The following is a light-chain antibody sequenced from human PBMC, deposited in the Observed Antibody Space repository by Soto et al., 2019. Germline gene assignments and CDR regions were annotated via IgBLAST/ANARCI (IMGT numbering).Light chain of an antibody. V-gene: IGKV3-20*01. CDR1: QSVSSSF. CDR2: GAS. CDR3: QQYDSSLT. J-gene: IGKJ1*01. Sequence: DIVLTQSPASLSLPPGERATLSCRASQSVSSSFLAWYQQKPGQAPRLLIYGASRRATGIADRFTGSGSGTDFTLTISRLEPEDFAVYYCQQYDSSLTFCLGTKGEIK.